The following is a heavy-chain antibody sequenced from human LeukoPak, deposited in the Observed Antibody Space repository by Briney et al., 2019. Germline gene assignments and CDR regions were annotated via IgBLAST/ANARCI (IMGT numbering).Heavy chain of an antibody. CDR2: ISYSGST. J-gene: IGHJ4*02. CDR3: ATTPNPNYFDY. Sequence: SENLSLTCTVSGGSVSSPDYYWSWIRQPPGKGLEWIGYISYSGSTNNNPSLKSRVTISVDTSKSQFSLKLSSVTAADTAVYYCATTPNPNYFDYWGQGALVTVSS. CDR1: GGSVSSPDYY. V-gene: IGHV4-61*08.